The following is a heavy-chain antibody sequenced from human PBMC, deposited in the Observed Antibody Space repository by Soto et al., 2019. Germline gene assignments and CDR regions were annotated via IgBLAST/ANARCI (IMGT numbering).Heavy chain of an antibody. CDR1: GGSISSSSYY. D-gene: IGHD3-10*01. V-gene: IGHV4-39*01. J-gene: IGHJ4*02. CDR2: IYYSGST. Sequence: QLQLQESGPGLVKPSETLSLTCTVSGGSISSSSYYWGWIRQPPGKGLEWIGSIYYSGSTYYNPSLKSRVTISVDTSKNQFSLKLSSVTAADTAVYYCARQPRFGDHRFDYWGQGTLVTVSS. CDR3: ARQPRFGDHRFDY.